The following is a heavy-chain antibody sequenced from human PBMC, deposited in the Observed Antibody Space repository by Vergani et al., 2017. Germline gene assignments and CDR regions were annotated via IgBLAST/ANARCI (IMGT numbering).Heavy chain of an antibody. V-gene: IGHV3-21*01. D-gene: IGHD6-19*01. J-gene: IGHJ4*02. CDR1: GFTFSSYA. CDR3: AGSPSDSSGWYGGTYYYFDY. CDR2: ISSSSSYI. Sequence: EVQLLESGGGLVQPGGSLRLSCAASGFTFSSYAMSWVRQAPGKGLEWVSSISSSSSYIYYADSVKGRFTISRDNAKNSLYLQMNSLRAEDTAVYYCAGSPSDSSGWYGGTYYYFDYWGQGTLVTVSS.